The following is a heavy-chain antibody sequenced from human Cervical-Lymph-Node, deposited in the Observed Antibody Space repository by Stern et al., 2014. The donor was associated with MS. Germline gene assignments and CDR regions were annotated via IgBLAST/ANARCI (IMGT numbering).Heavy chain of an antibody. CDR1: GFTFSNYG. D-gene: IGHD1-26*01. Sequence: VQLVQSGPEVKKPGASVKVSCKASGFTFSNYGLSWVRQAPGQGLEWMGWISAYNGNRDLAQKFQGRLTMTTDTSTSTVYMELNSLRSDDTAEYYCMRDRGRVATTTGDFWGQGTLVTVTT. V-gene: IGHV1-18*01. CDR2: ISAYNGNR. CDR3: MRDRGRVATTTGDF. J-gene: IGHJ4*02.